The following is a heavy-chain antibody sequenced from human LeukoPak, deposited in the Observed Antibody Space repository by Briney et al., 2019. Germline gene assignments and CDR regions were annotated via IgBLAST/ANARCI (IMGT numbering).Heavy chain of an antibody. D-gene: IGHD2-15*01. CDR1: GFSISSNY. J-gene: IGHJ4*02. CDR3: ASYYCSSGTCYFDY. CDR2: IYSAGDT. V-gene: IGHV3-53*01. Sequence: GGSLRLSCAVSGFSISSNYISWVRQAPGKGPEWLSVIYSAGDTYYADSVKGRFTISKDNSNNMVYLQVSSLRGEDTALYYCASYYCSSGTCYFDYWGQGTLVTVSS.